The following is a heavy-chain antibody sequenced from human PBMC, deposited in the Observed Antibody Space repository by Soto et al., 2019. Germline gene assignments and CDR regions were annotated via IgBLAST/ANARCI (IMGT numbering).Heavy chain of an antibody. CDR3: ARDYYDSSGYFNWFDP. J-gene: IGHJ5*02. V-gene: IGHV4-30-4*01. Sequence: SETLSLTCTVSGGSISSGDYYWSWIRQPPGKGLEWIGYIYYSGSTYYNPSLKSRVTISVDTSKNQFSLKLSSVTAADTDVYYCARDYYDSSGYFNWFDPWGQGTLVTVSS. D-gene: IGHD3-22*01. CDR1: GGSISSGDYY. CDR2: IYYSGST.